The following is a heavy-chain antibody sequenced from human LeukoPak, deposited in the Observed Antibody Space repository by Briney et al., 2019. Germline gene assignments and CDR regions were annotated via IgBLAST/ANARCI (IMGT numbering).Heavy chain of an antibody. D-gene: IGHD6-19*01. J-gene: IGHJ5*02. CDR2: VYHTGSS. CDR3: ARGGTTVAGTFWFDH. V-gene: IGHV4-4*02. CDR1: GGSISSSNW. Sequence: SETLSLTCAVSGGSISSSNWWWWVRQPPGRGLGWIGEVYHTGSSNYNPSVKSRVTIPVDKSKSQFSLKLSSVTAADTAVYYCARGGTTVAGTFWFDHWGQGTLVTVSS.